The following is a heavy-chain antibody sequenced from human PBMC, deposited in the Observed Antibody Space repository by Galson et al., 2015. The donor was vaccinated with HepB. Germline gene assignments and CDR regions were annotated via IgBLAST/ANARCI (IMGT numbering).Heavy chain of an antibody. D-gene: IGHD2/OR15-2a*01. V-gene: IGHV5-10-1*01. J-gene: IGHJ3*01. CDR1: ANSFNSYW. CDR2: IDPRDSET. Sequence: QSGAEVTKPGESLTISCNGPANSFNSYWINWVRQMPGKGLEWMGRIDPRDSETHYSPSFQGHVTISADKSISTVYLQWNSLEASDTAMYYCARLVQEFAFDVWGQGTMVTVSS. CDR3: ARLVQEFAFDV.